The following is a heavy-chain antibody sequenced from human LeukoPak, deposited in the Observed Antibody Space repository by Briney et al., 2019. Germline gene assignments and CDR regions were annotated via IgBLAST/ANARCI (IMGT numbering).Heavy chain of an antibody. CDR2: IYNSGST. J-gene: IGHJ5*02. CDR1: GGSISTYH. CDR3: AKAVAAAGRFGFDP. D-gene: IGHD6-13*01. Sequence: PSETLSLTCTVSGGSISTYHWSWIRQPPGKGLEWIGYIYNSGSTNYNPSLQSRVTISVDTSKNQFSLRLTSVTAADTAVYYCAKAVAAAGRFGFDPWGQGTLVTVSS. V-gene: IGHV4-59*01.